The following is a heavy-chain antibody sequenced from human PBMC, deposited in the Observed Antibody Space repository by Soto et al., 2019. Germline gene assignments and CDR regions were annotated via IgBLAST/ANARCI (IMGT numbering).Heavy chain of an antibody. CDR2: SSRNSANL. Sequence: GGSLTLTCAASGVSINDSSMQWVRQTGGKGIEWVSGSSRNSANLGYADSVKGRFTISRDNAKNSLYLQMDSQRPEDSALYYCARSNGWRAFNFDSWSQGTLVTVSS. J-gene: IGHJ4*02. V-gene: IGHV3-9*01. D-gene: IGHD7-27*01. CDR3: ARSNGWRAFNFDS. CDR1: GVSINDSS.